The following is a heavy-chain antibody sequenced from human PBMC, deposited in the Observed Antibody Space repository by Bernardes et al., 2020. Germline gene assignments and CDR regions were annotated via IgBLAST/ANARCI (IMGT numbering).Heavy chain of an antibody. D-gene: IGHD3-16*01. V-gene: IGHV4-59*01. J-gene: IGHJ2*01. Sequence: SETLSLTCTVSGGSIRSYYWSWIRQPPGKGLEWIRYIHDTGSTNYNPSLESRVTISVDTSTNQFSLKVNAVTVADTAVYYCARDPSVVMGYWHFDLWGRGTPVTVSS. CDR2: IHDTGST. CDR1: GGSIRSYY. CDR3: ARDPSVVMGYWHFDL.